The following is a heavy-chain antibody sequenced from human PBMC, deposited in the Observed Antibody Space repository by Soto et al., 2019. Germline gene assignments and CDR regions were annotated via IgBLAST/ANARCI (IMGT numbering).Heavy chain of an antibody. CDR2: IGSGVTR. V-gene: IGHV3-23*01. Sequence: GGSLRLSCAASGLTFSRYAMNWVRQAPGKGLEWVSVIGSGVTRYYADSVKGRFTISRDSSKGILYLQMNSLRADDTAVYYCAKDPYPVVVVPAANGMDVWGQGTRVTVSS. J-gene: IGHJ6*02. CDR1: GLTFSRYA. D-gene: IGHD2-2*01. CDR3: AKDPYPVVVVPAANGMDV.